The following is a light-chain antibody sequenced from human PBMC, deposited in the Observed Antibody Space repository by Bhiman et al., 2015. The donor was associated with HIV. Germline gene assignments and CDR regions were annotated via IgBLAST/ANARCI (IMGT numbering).Light chain of an antibody. CDR3: GTWDSSLSAGEV. CDR1: TSDVGRYNY. V-gene: IGLV2-14*03. CDR2: DVT. Sequence: QSALTQPASVSGSPGQSISISCTGTTSDVGRYNYVSWYQQHPGKAPKLMIYDVTKRPSGIPDRFSGSKSGTSATLGITGLQTGDEADYYCGTWDSSLSAGEVFGTGTKVTVL. J-gene: IGLJ1*01.